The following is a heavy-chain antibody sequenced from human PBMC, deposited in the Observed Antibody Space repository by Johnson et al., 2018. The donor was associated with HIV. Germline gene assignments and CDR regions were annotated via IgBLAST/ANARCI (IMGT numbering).Heavy chain of an antibody. J-gene: IGHJ3*02. Sequence: QVQLVESGGGLVKPGRSLRLSCAASGFTFSDYYMSWIRQAPGKGLEWVSYISRIGSTIYDADSVKGRVTISRDNATNSLYLQMNSLRAEDTAVYSGARDLGGSYSGLDSFDILGPGTMVTVSS. CDR2: ISRIGSTI. CDR1: GFTFSDYY. V-gene: IGHV3-11*04. CDR3: ARDLGGSYSGLDSFDI. D-gene: IGHD1-26*01.